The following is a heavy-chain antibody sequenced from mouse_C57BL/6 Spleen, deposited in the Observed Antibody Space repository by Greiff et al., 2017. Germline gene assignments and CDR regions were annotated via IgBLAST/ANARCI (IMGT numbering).Heavy chain of an antibody. CDR2: INPNYGTT. D-gene: IGHD3-2*02. CDR3: AGDSAGYGAMDY. J-gene: IGHJ4*01. V-gene: IGHV1-39*01. Sequence: EVKLMESGPELVKPGASVKISCKASGYSFTDYNMNWVKQSNGKSLEWIGVINPNYGTTSYNQQFKGKATLTVDQSSSTAYKQLNSLTTEDSAVEYCAGDSAGYGAMDYWGQGTSVTVSA. CDR1: GYSFTDYN.